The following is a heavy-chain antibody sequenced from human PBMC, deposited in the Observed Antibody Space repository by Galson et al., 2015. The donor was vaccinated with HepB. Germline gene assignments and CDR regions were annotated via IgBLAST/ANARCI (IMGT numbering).Heavy chain of an antibody. J-gene: IGHJ4*02. V-gene: IGHV4-61*02. CDR3: ARTYSSSWYWDDY. CDR1: GGSISSGSYY. Sequence: PLSLTCTVSGGSISSGSYYWSWIRQPAGKGLEWIGRIYTSGSTNYNPSLKSRVTMSVDTSRNQFSLKLSSVTAADTAVYYCARTYSSSWYWDDYWGQGTLVTVSS. D-gene: IGHD6-13*01. CDR2: IYTSGST.